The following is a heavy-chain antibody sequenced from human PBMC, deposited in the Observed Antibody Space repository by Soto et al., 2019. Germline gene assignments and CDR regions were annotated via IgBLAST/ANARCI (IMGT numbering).Heavy chain of an antibody. CDR2: IKQDGSEK. J-gene: IGHJ6*03. CDR1: GFTFSGLG. CDR3: ARAAQYYDFWSGYPNYYYYMDV. Sequence: GGSLRLSCAASGFTFSGLGMSWVRKAQGKGLEWVANIKQDGSEKYYVDSVKGRFTISRDNAKNSLYLQMNSLRAEDTAVYYCARAAQYYDFWSGYPNYYYYMDVWGKGTTVTVSS. V-gene: IGHV3-7*01. D-gene: IGHD3-3*01.